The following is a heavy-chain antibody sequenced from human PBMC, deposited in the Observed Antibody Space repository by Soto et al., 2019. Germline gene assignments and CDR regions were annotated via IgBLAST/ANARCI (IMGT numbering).Heavy chain of an antibody. J-gene: IGHJ6*02. CDR2: ISGDGGST. Sequence: GGSLRLSCEASGFTFDDYAMHWVRQAQGKGLEWVSLISGDGGSTYYADSVKGRFTIARDNSKNSLYLQMNSLRTEDTALYYCAKAYSSSWYESYYCYYYGMDVWGQGTTVTVSS. CDR1: GFTFDDYA. CDR3: AKAYSSSWYESYYCYYYGMDV. V-gene: IGHV3-43*02. D-gene: IGHD6-13*01.